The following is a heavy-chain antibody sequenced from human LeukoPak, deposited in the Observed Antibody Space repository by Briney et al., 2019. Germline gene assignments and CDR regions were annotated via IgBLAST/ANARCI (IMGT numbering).Heavy chain of an antibody. Sequence: SETLSLTCAVYGGSFSGYYWSWIRQPPGKGLEWIGEINHSGSTNYNPSLKSRVTISVDTSKNQFSLKLSSVTAADTAVYYCARVTQTESGWYXYYFDYWGQGTLVTVSS. D-gene: IGHD6-19*01. CDR3: ARVTQTESGWYXYYFDY. V-gene: IGHV4-34*01. CDR2: INHSGST. CDR1: GGSFSGYY. J-gene: IGHJ4*02.